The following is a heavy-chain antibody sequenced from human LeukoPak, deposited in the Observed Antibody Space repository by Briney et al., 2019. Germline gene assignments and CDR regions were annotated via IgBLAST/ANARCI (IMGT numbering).Heavy chain of an antibody. V-gene: IGHV3-30*18. CDR2: ISYDGSNK. CDR1: GFTFSSYG. J-gene: IGHJ4*02. D-gene: IGHD3-10*01. CDR3: ANEPTYGSGSYEDY. Sequence: PGGSLRLSCAASGFTFSSYGMHWVRQAPGKGLEWVAVISYDGSNKYYADSVKGRFTISRDNSKNTLYLQMNSLRAEDTAVYYCANEPTYGSGSYEDYWGQGTLVTVSS.